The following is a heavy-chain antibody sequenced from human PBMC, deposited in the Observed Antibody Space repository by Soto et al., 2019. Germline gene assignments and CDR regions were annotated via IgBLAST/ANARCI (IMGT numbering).Heavy chain of an antibody. CDR1: GFTFNIYS. D-gene: IGHD6-19*01. CDR2: ISSSSSTI. Sequence: PGGSLRLSCAASGFTFNIYSMNWVRQAPGKGLEWVSYISSSSSTIYYAGSVKDRFTISRDNSKKTLYLQMNSLRADDTAVYYCVAGQYFFDYCGQGTLVTVSS. CDR3: VAGQYFFDY. V-gene: IGHV3-48*01. J-gene: IGHJ4*02.